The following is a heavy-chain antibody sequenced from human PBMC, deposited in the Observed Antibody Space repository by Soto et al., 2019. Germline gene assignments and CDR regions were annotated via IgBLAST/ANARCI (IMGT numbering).Heavy chain of an antibody. D-gene: IGHD3-10*01. V-gene: IGHV4-59*11. CDR2: IYYSGST. J-gene: IGHJ2*01. CDR3: ARIERGLNERYYLAFRTQRFLDL. CDR1: GGSISSHS. Sequence: PSETLSHTCTVSGGSISSHSWSWIRHPPGKGLEWIGYIYYSGSTDYNPSLKSRVTISVDTSKNLFSLKLSSVTAADTAVYYCARIERGLNERYYLAFRTQRFLDL.